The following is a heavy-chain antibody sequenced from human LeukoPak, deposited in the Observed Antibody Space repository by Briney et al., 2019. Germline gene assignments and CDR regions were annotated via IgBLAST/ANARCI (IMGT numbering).Heavy chain of an antibody. CDR3: ARGRGYSCGVFDY. CDR1: GGTFSSYA. D-gene: IGHD5-18*01. J-gene: IGHJ4*02. CDR2: IIPIFGTA. V-gene: IGHV1-69*05. Sequence: SVKVSCKASGGTFSSYAISWVRQAPGQGLEWMGRIIPIFGTANYAQKFQGRVTITTDESTSTAYMELSSLRSEDTAVYYCARGRGYSCGVFDYWGQGTLVTVSS.